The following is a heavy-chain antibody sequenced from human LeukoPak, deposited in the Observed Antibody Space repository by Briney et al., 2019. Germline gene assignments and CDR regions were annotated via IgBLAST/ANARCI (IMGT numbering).Heavy chain of an antibody. V-gene: IGHV1-69*13. CDR3: ARDRGALGGDYYYMDV. CDR2: IIPIFGTA. D-gene: IGHD3-10*01. Sequence: GASVKVSCTASGGTLSSSAISWVRQAPGQGLEWMGGIIPIFGTANYAQKFQGRVTITADESTSTAYMELSSLRSEDTAVYYCARDRGALGGDYYYMDVWGKGTTVTVSS. CDR1: GGTLSSSA. J-gene: IGHJ6*03.